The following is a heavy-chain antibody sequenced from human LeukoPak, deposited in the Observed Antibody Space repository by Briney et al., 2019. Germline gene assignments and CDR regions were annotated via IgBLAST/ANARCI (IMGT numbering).Heavy chain of an antibody. CDR1: GFTFNSYS. D-gene: IGHD6-13*01. CDR3: ARDRDSSSWSSRRVGDYFDY. J-gene: IGHJ4*02. CDR2: ISSSSLSYI. V-gene: IGHV3-21*01. Sequence: GGSLRLSCAAAGFTFNSYSMNWVRQAPGKGLEWVSSISSSSLSYIYYADSVKGRFTIFRDNAKNSLYLQMNSLRAEDTAVYYCARDRDSSSWSSRRVGDYFDYWGQGTLVTVSS.